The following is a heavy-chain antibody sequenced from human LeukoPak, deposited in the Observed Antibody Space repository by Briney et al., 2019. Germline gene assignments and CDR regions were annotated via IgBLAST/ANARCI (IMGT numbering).Heavy chain of an antibody. Sequence: PQASVTVSCKASGYTFTGYYMHWVRQAPGQGLEWMGWMNPNSGNTGYAQKFQGRVTMTRNTSISTAYMELSSLRSEDTAVYYCARVMLGRNYDFWSGYYRLSSGADYYYYCGMDVWGQGTTVTVSS. J-gene: IGHJ6*02. CDR2: MNPNSGNT. CDR3: ARVMLGRNYDFWSGYYRLSSGADYYYYCGMDV. CDR1: GYTFTGYY. V-gene: IGHV1-8*02. D-gene: IGHD3-3*01.